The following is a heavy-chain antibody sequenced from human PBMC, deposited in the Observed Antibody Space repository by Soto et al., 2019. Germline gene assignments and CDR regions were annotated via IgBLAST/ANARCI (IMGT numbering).Heavy chain of an antibody. CDR3: ARAWSSSWSDFDY. V-gene: IGHV1-69*02. CDR2: IIPILGIA. CDR1: GGTFSSYT. J-gene: IGHJ4*02. Sequence: QVQLVQSGAEVKKPGSSVKVSCKASGGTFSSYTISWVRQAPGQGLEWMGRIIPILGIANYAQKFQGRVTITADKSTSTTYMELSSLRSEDTAVYYCARAWSSSWSDFDYWGQGTLVTVSS. D-gene: IGHD6-13*01.